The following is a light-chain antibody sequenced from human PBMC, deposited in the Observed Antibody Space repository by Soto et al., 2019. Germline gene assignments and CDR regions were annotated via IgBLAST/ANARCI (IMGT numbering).Light chain of an antibody. CDR1: QDILSW. CDR3: QHANTFPLT. Sequence: DIQMTQSPSSVSASVGDTVTITCRASQDILSWLAWYQQKPGEAPRLLIYASSNLQSGVPSRFSGSRSGTEFTLTISSLQPEDFATYYCQHANTFPLTYGPGTRLDIK. CDR2: ASS. V-gene: IGKV1-12*01. J-gene: IGKJ3*01.